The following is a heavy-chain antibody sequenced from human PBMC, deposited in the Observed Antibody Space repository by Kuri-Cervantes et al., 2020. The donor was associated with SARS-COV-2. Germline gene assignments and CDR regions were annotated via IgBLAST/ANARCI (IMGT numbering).Heavy chain of an antibody. CDR2: INHSGST. CDR1: GGSFSGYY. Sequence: SQTLSLTCAVYGGSFSGYYWSWIRQPPGKGLEWIGEINHSGSTNYNPSLKSRVTISVDTSKNQFSLKLSSVTAADTAVYYCASFGRVGNGIVYWGQGTLVTVSS. J-gene: IGHJ4*02. D-gene: IGHD1-1*01. V-gene: IGHV4-34*01. CDR3: ASFGRVGNGIVY.